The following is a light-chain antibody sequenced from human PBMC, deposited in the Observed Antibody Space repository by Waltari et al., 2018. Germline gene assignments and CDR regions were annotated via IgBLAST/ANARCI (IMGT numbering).Light chain of an antibody. CDR1: SRHVGNSAW. CDR2: DVS. J-gene: IGLJ1*01. CDR3: TSYTSSHSLV. V-gene: IGLV2-14*03. Sequence: QSALTQPASVSGSPGQSTPIPGTGPSRHVGNSAWFSGSQQPPGKAPKVVIFDVSYRPSGVSNRFSGSKSGNTASLTISGLQAEDEADYYCTSYTSSHSLVFGTGTKVTVL.